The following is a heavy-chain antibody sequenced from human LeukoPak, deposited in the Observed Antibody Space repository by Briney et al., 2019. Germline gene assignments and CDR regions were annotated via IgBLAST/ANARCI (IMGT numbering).Heavy chain of an antibody. CDR2: IKHTGRT. CDR3: VAAQVIGREH. Sequence: SETLSLTCAVYGGSFSGNYWCWVRRPPGKGLEWIGEIKHTGRTTYNPSLKSRVSMSLDTSKNGFSLRLKSVTAADTAVYYCVAAQVIGREHWGQGTLVTVSS. V-gene: IGHV4-34*01. J-gene: IGHJ4*02. CDR1: GGSFSGNY. D-gene: IGHD2-21*01.